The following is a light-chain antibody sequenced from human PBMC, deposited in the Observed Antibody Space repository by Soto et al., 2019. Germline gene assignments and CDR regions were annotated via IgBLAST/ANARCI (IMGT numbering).Light chain of an antibody. Sequence: QAVVTQEPSLTVSTGGTVILTCGSSSGAVTSNHYPYWFQQRPGQVPRTLIYDTDNRHSWTPARFSGSLLGAQAALTLSGAQPEDEAEYFCVLSFGGAVVFGGGTKLTVL. J-gene: IGLJ3*02. CDR1: SGAVTSNHY. CDR2: DTD. V-gene: IGLV7-46*01. CDR3: VLSFGGAVV.